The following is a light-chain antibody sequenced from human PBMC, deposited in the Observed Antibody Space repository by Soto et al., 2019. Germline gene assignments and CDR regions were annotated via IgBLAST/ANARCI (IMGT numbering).Light chain of an antibody. CDR1: QTVGKNY. J-gene: IGKJ5*01. CDR3: QQYAVSPIT. Sequence: SPFTLSLSPGEGATLSCRASQTVGKNYLAWYQQKAGQAPRLVIYAASTRATGIPDRFSGSGSGTDFTLTISRLEPEDFAVFYCQQYAVSPITFGQGTRLEIK. V-gene: IGKV3-20*01. CDR2: AAS.